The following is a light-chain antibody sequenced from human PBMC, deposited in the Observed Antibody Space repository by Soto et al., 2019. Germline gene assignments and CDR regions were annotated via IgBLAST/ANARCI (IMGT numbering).Light chain of an antibody. Sequence: QSMLTQPASVSGSPGQSITISCTGTSSDVGGYNLVSWYQQHPGKAPKLMIYEGSKRPSGVSNRFSGSESGNTASLTISGLQAEDEADYYSSSYTSICTYVFGTGTNVTV. CDR1: SSDVGGYNL. CDR2: EGS. V-gene: IGLV2-14*02. J-gene: IGLJ1*01. CDR3: SSYTSICTYV.